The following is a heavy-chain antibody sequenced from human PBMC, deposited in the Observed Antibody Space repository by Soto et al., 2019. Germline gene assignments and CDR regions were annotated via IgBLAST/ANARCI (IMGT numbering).Heavy chain of an antibody. CDR1: GYTFTSYA. CDR2: INAGNGNT. V-gene: IGHV1-3*01. CDR3: ARDPRYCSSTSCYKDYYYYYGMDV. D-gene: IGHD2-2*01. Sequence: ASVKVSCKASGYTFTSYAMHWVRQAPGQRLEWMGWINAGNGNTKYSQKFQGRVTITRDTSASTAYMELSSLRSEDTAVYYCARDPRYCSSTSCYKDYYYYYGMDVWGQGTTVTVS. J-gene: IGHJ6*02.